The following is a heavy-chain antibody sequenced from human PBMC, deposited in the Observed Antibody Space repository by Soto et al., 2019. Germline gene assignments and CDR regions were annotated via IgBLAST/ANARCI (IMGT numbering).Heavy chain of an antibody. D-gene: IGHD4-17*01. J-gene: IGHJ3*02. Sequence: EVQLVESGGGLIQPGGSLRLSCAASGFTVSSNYMSWVRQAPGKGLEWVTVIYSGVSTYYADSVKGRFTISRDNSKNTLYLQMTSMRAEDTAVYYGARVGYTVTTVGALDIWGQGTMFTVSS. CDR3: ARVGYTVTTVGALDI. V-gene: IGHV3-53*01. CDR2: IYSGVST. CDR1: GFTVSSNY.